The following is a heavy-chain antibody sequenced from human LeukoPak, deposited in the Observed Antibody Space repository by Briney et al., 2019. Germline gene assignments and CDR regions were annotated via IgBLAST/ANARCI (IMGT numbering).Heavy chain of an antibody. Sequence: GASVKVSSKASGYTFTIYGISWVRQAPGQGLEWMGWISAYNGNTNYAQKLQGRVTMTTDTSTSTAYMELRSLRSDDTTVYYCARDGYYDILTGYYTLDYWGQGTLVTVSS. CDR1: GYTFTIYG. CDR2: ISAYNGNT. V-gene: IGHV1-18*01. CDR3: ARDGYYDILTGYYTLDY. D-gene: IGHD3-9*01. J-gene: IGHJ4*02.